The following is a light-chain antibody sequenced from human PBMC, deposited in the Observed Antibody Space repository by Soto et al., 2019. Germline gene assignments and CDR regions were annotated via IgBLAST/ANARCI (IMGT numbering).Light chain of an antibody. CDR3: QQYGSSPPWT. Sequence: EIVLTQSPGSLSLSPGERATLSCRASQSVSSSYLGWYQQKPGQAPRLLIYGASSRATGIPDRFSGSGSGSDFTLTISRLEPEDFAVYYCQQYGSSPPWTFGQGTRVAVK. V-gene: IGKV3-20*01. CDR1: QSVSSSY. CDR2: GAS. J-gene: IGKJ1*01.